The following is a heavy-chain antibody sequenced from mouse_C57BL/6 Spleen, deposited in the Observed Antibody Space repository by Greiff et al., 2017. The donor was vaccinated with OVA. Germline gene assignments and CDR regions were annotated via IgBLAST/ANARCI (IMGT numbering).Heavy chain of an antibody. Sequence: VQLQQSGAELARPGASVKLSCKASGYTFTSYGISWVKQRTGQGLEWVGEIYPRSGDTYYNEKFKGKATLTADKSSSTAYMELRSLTSEDSAVYFCARSGDYGSSDYWGQGTTLTVSS. V-gene: IGHV1-81*01. CDR1: GYTFTSYG. CDR3: ARSGDYGSSDY. CDR2: IYPRSGDT. D-gene: IGHD1-1*01. J-gene: IGHJ2*01.